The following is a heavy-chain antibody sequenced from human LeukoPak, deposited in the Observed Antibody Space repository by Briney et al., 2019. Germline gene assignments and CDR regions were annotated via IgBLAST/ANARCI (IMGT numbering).Heavy chain of an antibody. CDR3: ARGTGAGGLGY. CDR1: GFTFSSYS. CDR2: ISGDTTTI. J-gene: IGHJ4*02. D-gene: IGHD6-13*01. Sequence: GGSLRLSCAASGFTFSSYSMNWVRQAPGKGLEWVSYISGDTTTIYYADSVKGRFTISSDNSKSSLYLQMNSLRAEDTAVYYCARGTGAGGLGYWGQGTLVTVSS. V-gene: IGHV3-48*04.